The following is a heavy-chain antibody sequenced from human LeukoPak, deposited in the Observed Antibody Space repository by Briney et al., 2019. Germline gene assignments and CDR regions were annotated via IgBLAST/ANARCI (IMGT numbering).Heavy chain of an antibody. V-gene: IGHV3-43*02. CDR3: AKDLIAVAGTTEYFQH. J-gene: IGHJ1*01. CDR1: GFTFDDYA. D-gene: IGHD6-19*01. CDR2: ISGDGGST. Sequence: PGGSLRLSCAASGFTFDDYAMHWVRQAPGKGLGWVSLISGDGGSTYYADSVKGRFTISRDNSKNSLYLQMNSLRTEDTALYYCAKDLIAVAGTTEYFQHCGQGTLVTVSS.